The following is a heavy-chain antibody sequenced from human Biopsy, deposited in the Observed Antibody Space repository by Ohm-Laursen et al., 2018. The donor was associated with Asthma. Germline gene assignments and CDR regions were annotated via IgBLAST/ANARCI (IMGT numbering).Heavy chain of an antibody. V-gene: IGHV4-39*02. CDR1: GDAMSTSGSY. Sequence: SETLSLTCIVSGDAMSTSGSYWGWIRQSPGKGLEWIGSIYYSGRTYYNPSLESRVTISADTSKNHFSLQLSSVTAADTAVYYCARDGGLTSYPGTFHIWGQGTMVTVSS. D-gene: IGHD1-1*01. CDR3: ARDGGLTSYPGTFHI. CDR2: IYYSGRT. J-gene: IGHJ3*02.